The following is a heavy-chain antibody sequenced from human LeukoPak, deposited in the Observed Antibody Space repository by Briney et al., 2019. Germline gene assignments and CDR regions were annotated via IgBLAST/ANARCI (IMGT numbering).Heavy chain of an antibody. CDR3: VKVRIVGLAYFDY. Sequence: GGSLRLSCEASGLSLSNYPMHWVRQAPGKGLEWITLITYDGAFDGGKTYYADSVKGRFTVSRDNSKNTLYLQMSSLRAEDTAVYYCVKVRIVGLAYFDYWGQGALVTVSS. J-gene: IGHJ4*02. V-gene: IGHV3-30*15. CDR2: ITYDGAFDGGKT. CDR1: GLSLSNYP. D-gene: IGHD1-26*01.